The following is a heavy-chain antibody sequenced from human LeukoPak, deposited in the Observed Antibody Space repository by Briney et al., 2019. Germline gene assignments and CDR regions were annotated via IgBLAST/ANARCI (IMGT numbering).Heavy chain of an antibody. V-gene: IGHV3-23*01. CDR1: GFTFSSYS. D-gene: IGHD3-22*01. J-gene: IGHJ4*02. CDR2: ISGSGGST. Sequence: GGSLRLSCAASGFTFSSYSVHWVRQAPGKGLEWVSAISGSGGSTYYADSVKGRFTISRDNSKNTLYLQMNSLRAEDTAVYYCAKGRFYYYDSSGRASDYWGQGTLVTVSS. CDR3: AKGRFYYYDSSGRASDY.